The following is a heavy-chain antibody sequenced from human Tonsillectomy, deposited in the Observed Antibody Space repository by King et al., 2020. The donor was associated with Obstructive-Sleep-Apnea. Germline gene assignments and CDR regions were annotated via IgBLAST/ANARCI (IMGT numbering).Heavy chain of an antibody. Sequence: VQLVQSGAEVKKPGASVKVSCKASGYSFTTYAMHWVRQAPGQRLEWMGWINAGNGNTKYSQKFQVRVTITRDTSASTAYMELSSLRFEDTAVYFCARSLDLELSYGWDNYYYGMDVWGQGTTVTVSS. CDR3: ARSLDLELSYGWDNYYYGMDV. CDR2: INAGNGNT. D-gene: IGHD5-18*01. J-gene: IGHJ6*02. V-gene: IGHV1-3*01. CDR1: GYSFTTYA.